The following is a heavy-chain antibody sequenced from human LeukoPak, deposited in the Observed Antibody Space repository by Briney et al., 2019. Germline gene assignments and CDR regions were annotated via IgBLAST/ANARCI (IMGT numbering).Heavy chain of an antibody. CDR1: GFTFSSYS. CDR2: ISSSSSYI. Sequence: KTGGSLRLSCAASGFTFSSYSMNWVRQAPGKGLEWVSSISSSSSYIYYADSVKGRFTISRDNSKNTLYLQMNSLRAEDTAVYYCAKRGGLPPLDYYYYYMDVWGKGTTVTVSS. CDR3: AKRGGLPPLDYYYYYMDV. D-gene: IGHD2-21*02. V-gene: IGHV3-21*04. J-gene: IGHJ6*03.